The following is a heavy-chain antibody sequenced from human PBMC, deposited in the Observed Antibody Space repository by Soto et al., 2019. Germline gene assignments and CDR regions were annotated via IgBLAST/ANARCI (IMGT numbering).Heavy chain of an antibody. CDR1: GYSFAGYW. V-gene: IGHV5-10-1*01. Sequence: GHSVKPSCKGTGYSFAGYWITWVRQTPGKGLVWMGRIDPSDSQTYYSPSFRGHVTISVTKSITTVFLQWSSLRASDTAMYYCARQIYDSDTGPNFQYYFDSWGQGTPVTVSS. CDR2: IDPSDSQT. CDR3: ARQIYDSDTGPNFQYYFDS. J-gene: IGHJ4*02. D-gene: IGHD3-22*01.